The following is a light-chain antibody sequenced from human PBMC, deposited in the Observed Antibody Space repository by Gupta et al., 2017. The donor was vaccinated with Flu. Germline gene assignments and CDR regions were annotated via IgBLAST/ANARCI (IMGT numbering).Light chain of an antibody. V-gene: IGLV2-14*01. J-gene: IGLJ3*02. CDR2: EVS. Sequence: SVSGSPGQSVTIFCRGTYSDIGASDHVSWYQQLPGKAPKLMICEVSKRPSGVSSRFSGSKSGNTASLTISGLQPEDEAIYYCSSSTGSGAWVFGGGTKVTVL. CDR3: SSSTGSGAWV. CDR1: YSDIGASDH.